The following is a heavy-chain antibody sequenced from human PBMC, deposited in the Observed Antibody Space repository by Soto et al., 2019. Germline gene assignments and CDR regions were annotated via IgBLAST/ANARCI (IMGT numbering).Heavy chain of an antibody. CDR2: IYASGTT. CDR1: EFSVSSNY. V-gene: IGHV3-66*04. D-gene: IGHD2-2*01. CDR3: ASHPYCFTSGCYYTDY. J-gene: IGHJ4*02. Sequence: EVQLVESGGGLVQPGASLRLSCAASEFSVSSNYMSWVRQAPGKGLEWVSVIYASGTTYYADSVRGRFTISRDSSKNTLYLQMNSLRAEDTAVYYGASHPYCFTSGCYYTDYWGQGTLVTVSS.